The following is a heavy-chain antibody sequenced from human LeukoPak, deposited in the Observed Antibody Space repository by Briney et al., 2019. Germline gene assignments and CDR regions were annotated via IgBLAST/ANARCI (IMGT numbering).Heavy chain of an antibody. CDR1: GGSISSGGYS. CDR2: IYHSGST. J-gene: IGHJ4*02. V-gene: IGHV4-30-2*01. CDR3: ARGVYCSSTSCYEGNFDY. Sequence: SETLSLTCAVSGGSISSGGYSWSWIRQPPGKGLEWIGYIYHSGSTYYNPSLKSRVTISVDRSRNQFSLKLSSVTAADTAVYYCARGVYCSSTSCYEGNFDYWGQGTLVTVSS. D-gene: IGHD2-2*01.